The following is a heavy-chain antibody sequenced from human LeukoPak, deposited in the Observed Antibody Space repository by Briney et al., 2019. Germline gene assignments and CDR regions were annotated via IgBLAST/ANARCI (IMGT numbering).Heavy chain of an antibody. D-gene: IGHD6-19*01. CDR1: GFTFSSYG. Sequence: GGSLRLSCAASGFTFSSYGMHWVRQAPGKGLEWVAVIWYDGSNRYYADSVKGRFTISRDNSKNTLYLQMNSLRAEDTAVYYCARDLRRYSSGWYSGYWGQGTLVTVSS. J-gene: IGHJ4*02. V-gene: IGHV3-33*01. CDR3: ARDLRRYSSGWYSGY. CDR2: IWYDGSNR.